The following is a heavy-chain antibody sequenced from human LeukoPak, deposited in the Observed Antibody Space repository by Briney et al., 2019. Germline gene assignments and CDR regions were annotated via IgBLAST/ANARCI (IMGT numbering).Heavy chain of an antibody. CDR1: GYTFTSYD. D-gene: IGHD2-15*01. J-gene: IGHJ3*02. CDR3: ASLGSRRYCSGGSCYSDAFDI. Sequence: ASVKVSCKASGYTFTSYDINWVRQATGQGLEWMGWMNPNSGNTGYAQKFQGRVTITRNTSISTAYMELSSLRSEDTAVYYCASLGSRRYCSGGSCYSDAFDIWGQGTMVTVSS. CDR2: MNPNSGNT. V-gene: IGHV1-8*03.